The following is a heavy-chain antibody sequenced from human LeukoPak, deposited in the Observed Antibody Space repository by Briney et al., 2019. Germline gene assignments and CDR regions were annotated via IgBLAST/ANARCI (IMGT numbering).Heavy chain of an antibody. CDR1: GFTFSSYV. J-gene: IGHJ4*02. V-gene: IGHV3-30*04. D-gene: IGHD6-13*01. CDR2: ISYDGSNE. Sequence: GGSLRLSCAASGFTFSSYVMHWVRQAPGKGPEWVAIISYDGSNEYYADSVKGRFTISRDNSKNTLYLQMNSLRAADTAVYYCPRDLLPAAGEYYFDYWGQGTLVTVSS. CDR3: PRDLLPAAGEYYFDY.